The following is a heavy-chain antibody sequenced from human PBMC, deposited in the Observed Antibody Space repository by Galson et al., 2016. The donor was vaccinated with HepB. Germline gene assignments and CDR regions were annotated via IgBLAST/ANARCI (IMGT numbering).Heavy chain of an antibody. J-gene: IGHJ4*02. V-gene: IGHV3-33*01. CDR1: GFTFSSSG. D-gene: IGHD3-16*01. Sequence: SLRLSCAASGFTFSSSGMHWVRQAPGKGLEWVAVIWDNGNNKYYADSVKGRFTISRDNSKNMLYLQVNSLRADDTAVYFCARDRAHGFGFDYWGQGTLVTVSS. CDR3: ARDRAHGFGFDY. CDR2: IWDNGNNK.